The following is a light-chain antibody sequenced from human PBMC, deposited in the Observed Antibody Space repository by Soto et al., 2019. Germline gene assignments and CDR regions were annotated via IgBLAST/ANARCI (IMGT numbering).Light chain of an antibody. Sequence: DIQMTQSPSSLSASVGDRVTITCQASQDISNYLNWYQQKPGKAPKLLIYDASNLETGVPSRFSGSGSGTDFTFTISSLQPEDIATYYCQQYDGLPPFTFGGGTKVAI. CDR2: DAS. J-gene: IGKJ4*01. V-gene: IGKV1-33*01. CDR3: QQYDGLPPFT. CDR1: QDISNY.